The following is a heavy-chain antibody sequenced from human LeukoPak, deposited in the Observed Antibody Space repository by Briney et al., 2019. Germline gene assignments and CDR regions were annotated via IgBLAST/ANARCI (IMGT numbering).Heavy chain of an antibody. Sequence: SGTLSLTCAVYGGSFSGYYWSWIRQPPGKGLEWIGEINHSGSTNYNPSLKSRVTISVDTSKNQFSLKLSSVTAADTAVYYCARDRYCSGGSCPNFDYWGQGTLVTVSS. V-gene: IGHV4-34*01. CDR2: INHSGST. CDR1: GGSFSGYY. J-gene: IGHJ4*02. CDR3: ARDRYCSGGSCPNFDY. D-gene: IGHD2-15*01.